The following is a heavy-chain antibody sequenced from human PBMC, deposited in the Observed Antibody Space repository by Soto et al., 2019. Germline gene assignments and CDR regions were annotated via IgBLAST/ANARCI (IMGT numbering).Heavy chain of an antibody. CDR2: MFYSGTT. Sequence: PSETLSLTCTVSGVSINSRGYYWGWIRQPPGKGLEWIESMFYSGTTYYNPSLKSRITIAVDSSKNQFSLSLSSVTAADTAFYYCARKEDGYNRLFDYWGQGILVTVPQ. V-gene: IGHV4-39*01. J-gene: IGHJ4*02. CDR1: GVSINSRGYY. CDR3: ARKEDGYNRLFDY. D-gene: IGHD5-12*01.